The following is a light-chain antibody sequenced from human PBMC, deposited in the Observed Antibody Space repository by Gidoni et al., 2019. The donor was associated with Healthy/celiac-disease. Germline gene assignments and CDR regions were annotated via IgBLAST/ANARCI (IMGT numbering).Light chain of an antibody. Sequence: DIQMTQSPSSLSASVGDRVTITCRESQSISSYLNWYQQKPGKAPKLLIYAASSLQSGVPSRLSGSGSGTDFTLTIRSLQPEDFETYYCQQSYSTPWTFGQGTKVEIK. CDR3: QQSYSTPWT. J-gene: IGKJ1*01. CDR2: AAS. CDR1: QSISSY. V-gene: IGKV1-39*01.